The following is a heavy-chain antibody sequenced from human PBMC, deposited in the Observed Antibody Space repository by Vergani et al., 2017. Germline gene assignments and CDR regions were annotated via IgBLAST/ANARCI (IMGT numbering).Heavy chain of an antibody. V-gene: IGHV1-69*11. D-gene: IGHD2-21*02. J-gene: IGHJ2*01. CDR2: IITVVGTT. Sequence: QVQLVQSGAEVKKPGASVKVSCKASGGTFKNSAFSWVRQVPGHGLEWMGRIITVVGTTDYGQKFQGRFTINADEFTKTVDMQMSNLRSEDTAVYYCARDCPRGGCDCSACWYFDLLGRGSQVTDSP. CDR3: ARDCPRGGCDCSACWYFDL. CDR1: GGTFKNSA.